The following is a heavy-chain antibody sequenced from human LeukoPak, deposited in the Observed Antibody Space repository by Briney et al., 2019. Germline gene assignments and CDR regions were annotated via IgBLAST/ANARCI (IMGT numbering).Heavy chain of an antibody. CDR2: IYSGGST. CDR3: ARGDYYDSSGYYSGYYFDY. D-gene: IGHD3-22*01. V-gene: IGHV3-53*01. CDR1: GFTVGNNY. Sequence: GGSLRLSCAASGFTVGNNYMSWIRQAPGKGLEWVSVIYSGGSTYFADSVKGRFTISRDYSKNTLYLQMNSLRAEDTAVYYCARGDYYDSSGYYSGYYFDYWGQGTLVTVSS. J-gene: IGHJ4*02.